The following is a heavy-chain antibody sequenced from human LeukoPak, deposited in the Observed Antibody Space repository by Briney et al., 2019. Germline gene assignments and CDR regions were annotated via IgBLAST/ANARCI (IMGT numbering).Heavy chain of an antibody. CDR3: ARGALYSVSYKSYFDY. CDR2: IIPIFGPA. D-gene: IGHD1-26*01. V-gene: IGHV1-69*13. J-gene: IGHJ4*02. Sequence: ASVKVSCKASGDTFSSYAFSWVRQAPGHGLEWMGGIIPIFGPANYARKFQGRVTIVADESTSTAYMELSSLRSEDTAVYYCARGALYSVSYKSYFDYWGQGTLVSVSS. CDR1: GDTFSSYA.